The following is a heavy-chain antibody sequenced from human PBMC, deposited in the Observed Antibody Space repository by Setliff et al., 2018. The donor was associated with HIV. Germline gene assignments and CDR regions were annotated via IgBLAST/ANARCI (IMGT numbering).Heavy chain of an antibody. V-gene: IGHV4-30-2*01. Sequence: TLSLTCAISGASISSGDYSWSWIRQPPGRDLEWIGYFYHSGNTYYSPSLHSRVTLSVDKSKNEFYLSLASVTAADTAVYYCARDRGEKGYFDSWGHGAQVTVSS. CDR1: GASISSGDYS. CDR2: FYHSGNT. J-gene: IGHJ4*01. D-gene: IGHD3-10*01. CDR3: ARDRGEKGYFDS.